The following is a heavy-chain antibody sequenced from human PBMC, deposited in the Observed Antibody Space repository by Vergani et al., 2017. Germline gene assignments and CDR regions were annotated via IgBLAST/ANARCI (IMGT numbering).Heavy chain of an antibody. Sequence: QVPLQESAPGLVKPSQTLSLTCTVSGGSISSGDYYWSWIRQPPGKGLEWIGYIYYSGSTYHNPSLKSRVTISVDTSKNQFSLKLSSVTAADTAVYYCTTGIAAAGTANGDYWGQGTLVTVSS. V-gene: IGHV4-30-4*01. CDR2: IYYSGST. J-gene: IGHJ4*02. CDR1: GGSISSGDYY. CDR3: TTGIAAAGTANGDY. D-gene: IGHD6-13*01.